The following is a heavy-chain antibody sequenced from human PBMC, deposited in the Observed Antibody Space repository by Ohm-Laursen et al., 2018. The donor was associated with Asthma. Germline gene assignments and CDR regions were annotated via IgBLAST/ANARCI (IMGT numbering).Heavy chain of an antibody. CDR2: ISYDGSNQ. D-gene: IGHD5-24*01. V-gene: IGHV3-30-3*01. CDR1: GFTFSSYS. CDR3: ARGSLEGLQ. Sequence: SLRLSCAASGFTFSSYSMHWVRRAPDKGLEWVAVISYDGSNQYYADSVKGRFTISRDNSKNTLYLQMNSLRAEDTAVYYCARGSLEGLQWGQGTLVTVSS. J-gene: IGHJ4*02.